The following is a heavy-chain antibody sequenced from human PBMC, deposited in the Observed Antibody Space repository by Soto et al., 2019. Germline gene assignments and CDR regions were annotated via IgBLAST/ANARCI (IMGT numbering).Heavy chain of an antibody. Sequence: GGSLRLCCAACGVTVWSYAMHWVRQAPGKGLEWVAVISYDGGTTDYAAPVKGRFTISRDDSKNTLYLQMNSLKTEDTAVYYCTTDAAIFGVVDDGYWGQGTLVTVSS. V-gene: IGHV3-15*07. D-gene: IGHD3-3*01. CDR3: TTDAAIFGVVDDGY. CDR1: GVTVWSYA. CDR2: ISYDGGTT. J-gene: IGHJ4*02.